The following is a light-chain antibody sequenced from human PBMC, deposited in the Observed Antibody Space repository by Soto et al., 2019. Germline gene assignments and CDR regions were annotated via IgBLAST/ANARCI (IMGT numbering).Light chain of an antibody. J-gene: IGLJ2*01. CDR1: SSNIGAGYD. V-gene: IGLV1-40*01. CDR3: QSYDSSLSGSEV. CDR2: GNS. Sequence: QSALTQPPSVSGAPGQRVTISCTGSSSNIGAGYDVHWYQQFPGTAPKLLIYGNSNRPSGVPDRFSGSKSGTSASLAITGLQAEDEADYYCQSYDSSLSGSEVFGGGTKLTVL.